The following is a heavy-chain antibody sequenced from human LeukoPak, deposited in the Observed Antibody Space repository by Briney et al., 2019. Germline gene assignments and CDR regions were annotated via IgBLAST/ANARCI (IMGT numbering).Heavy chain of an antibody. CDR2: INHSGST. V-gene: IGHV4-34*01. CDR1: GGSFSGYY. D-gene: IGHD2-8*01. J-gene: IGHJ3*02. CDR3: ASLPAVLNI. Sequence: SETLSLTCAVYGGSFSGYYWSWIRQPPGKGLEWIGEINHSGSTNYNPSLKSRVTISADTSKNQFSLKLSSVTAADTAVYYCASLPAVLNIWGQGTMVTVSS.